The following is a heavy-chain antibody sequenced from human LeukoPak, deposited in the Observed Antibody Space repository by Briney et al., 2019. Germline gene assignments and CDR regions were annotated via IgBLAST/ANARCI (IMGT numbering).Heavy chain of an antibody. CDR1: GGSFSGYY. D-gene: IGHD3-16*01. J-gene: IGHJ6*03. Sequence: PSETLSLTCAVYGGSFSGYYWSWIRQPPGKGLGWIGEINHSGSTNYNPSLKSRVTISVDTSKNQFSLKLSSVTAADTAVYYCARATSQSPRFYYYYMDVWGKGTTVTVSS. CDR3: ARATSQSPRFYYYYMDV. V-gene: IGHV4-34*01. CDR2: INHSGST.